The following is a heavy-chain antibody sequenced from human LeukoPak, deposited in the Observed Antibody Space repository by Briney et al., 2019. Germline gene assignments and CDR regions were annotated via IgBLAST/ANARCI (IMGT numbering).Heavy chain of an antibody. V-gene: IGHV4-34*01. D-gene: IGHD3-10*01. CDR3: ARRITMVRGHYGMDV. CDR2: INHSGST. J-gene: IGHJ6*04. Sequence: PSETLSLTCAVDGGFFGGYYWSCVRQHPGEGLEWVGEINHSGSTNYNPSLKGGVTISVDTSRNQFSLKLSSVTAADTAVYYCARRITMVRGHYGMDVWGKGTTVTVSS. CDR1: GGFFGGYY.